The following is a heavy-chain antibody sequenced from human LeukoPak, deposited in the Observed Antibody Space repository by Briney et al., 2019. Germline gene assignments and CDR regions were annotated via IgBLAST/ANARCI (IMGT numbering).Heavy chain of an antibody. Sequence: KPSETLSLTCRVSGASISGYYWSWIRQPPGKGLEWIGHMYYSGGTTYNPSLKSRVSISLDTSKKHFSLKLSSVTAADTAVYYCARHVTISGPYDASDIWGQGTMVTVSS. CDR2: MYYSGGT. V-gene: IGHV4-59*01. CDR3: ARHVTISGPYDASDI. J-gene: IGHJ3*02. D-gene: IGHD5-24*01. CDR1: GASISGYY.